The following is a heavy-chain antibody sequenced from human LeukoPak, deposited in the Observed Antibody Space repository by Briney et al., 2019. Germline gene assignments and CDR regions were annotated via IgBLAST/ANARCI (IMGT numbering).Heavy chain of an antibody. D-gene: IGHD2-15*01. V-gene: IGHV3-23*01. Sequence: GGSLRLSCAASGFIFSCYVVSWVRPAPGKGLEWVSGSSGSGGKTYYADSVKGRFTISRDNSKNTLYLQMNSLRAEDTAVYYCAKEGFYCSGGSCYPDYWGQGTLVTVSS. CDR2: SSGSGGKT. CDR3: AKEGFYCSGGSCYPDY. CDR1: GFIFSCYV. J-gene: IGHJ4*02.